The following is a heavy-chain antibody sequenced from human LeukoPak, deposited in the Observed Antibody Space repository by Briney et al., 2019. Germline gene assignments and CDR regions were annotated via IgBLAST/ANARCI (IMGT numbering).Heavy chain of an antibody. CDR2: ISSSSSYI. CDR3: ARDYYGSGSYYKGSGFLY. D-gene: IGHD3-10*01. V-gene: IGHV3-21*01. Sequence: GGSLRLSCAASGFTFSSYSMNWVRQAPGKGPEWVSCISSSSSYIYYADSVKGRFTISRDKDKNSLYLQMNSLRAEDTAVYYCARDYYGSGSYYKGSGFLYWGQGTLVTVSS. J-gene: IGHJ4*02. CDR1: GFTFSSYS.